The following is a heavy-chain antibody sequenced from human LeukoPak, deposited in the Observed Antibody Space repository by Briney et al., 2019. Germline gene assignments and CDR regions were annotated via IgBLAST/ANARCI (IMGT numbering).Heavy chain of an antibody. Sequence: GGSLRLSCAASGFTFSSYSMNWVRQAPGKGLEWVSSISSSSSYIYYADSVKGRFTISRDNAKNSLYLQMSSLRAEDTAVYYCARERGMEGKFDYWGQGTLVTVSS. V-gene: IGHV3-21*01. J-gene: IGHJ4*02. CDR2: ISSSSSYI. CDR3: ARERGMEGKFDY. CDR1: GFTFSSYS. D-gene: IGHD1-1*01.